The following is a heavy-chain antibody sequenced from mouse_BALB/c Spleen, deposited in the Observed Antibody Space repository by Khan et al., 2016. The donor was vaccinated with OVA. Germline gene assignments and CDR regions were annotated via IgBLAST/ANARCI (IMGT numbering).Heavy chain of an antibody. J-gene: IGHJ3*01. CDR2: INTDGDYV. V-gene: IGHV5-9-3*01. Sequence: EVELVESGGDLVKPGGSLKLSCTASGFTFSTYAMSWVRQTPEKRLEWVATINTDGDYVYYPDSVKGRFTIYRDNAKKTLYLQMSSLRSEDTAMYYCARHNYGPFAYWGQGTLVTVSA. D-gene: IGHD1-1*01. CDR3: ARHNYGPFAY. CDR1: GFTFSTYA.